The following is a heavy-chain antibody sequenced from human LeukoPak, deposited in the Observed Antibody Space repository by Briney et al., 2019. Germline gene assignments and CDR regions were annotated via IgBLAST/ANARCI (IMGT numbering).Heavy chain of an antibody. V-gene: IGHV4-59*12. CDR2: IYYSGST. CDR3: ARDTGYSSGWYEGSWFDP. CDR1: GGSISSYY. J-gene: IGHJ5*02. Sequence: KPSETLSLTCTVSGGSISSYYWSWIRQPPGKGLEWIGYIYYSGSTNYNPSLKSRVTISVDTSKNQFSLKLSSVTAADTAVYYCARDTGYSSGWYEGSWFDPWGQGTLVTVSS. D-gene: IGHD6-19*01.